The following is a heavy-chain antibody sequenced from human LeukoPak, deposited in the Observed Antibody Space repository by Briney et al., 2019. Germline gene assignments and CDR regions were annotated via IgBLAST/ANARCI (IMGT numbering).Heavy chain of an antibody. CDR2: INIGGTNT. CDR1: GFTFNDYY. CDR3: ATDGAGFDT. Sequence: GGSLRLSCAASGFTFNDYYMSWIRQAPGKGLEWLSYINIGGTNTNYADSVKGRFTISRDHAKKSMYLEINNLRAEDTAVYYCATDGAGFDTWGQGVLVTVSS. J-gene: IGHJ5*02. V-gene: IGHV3-11*01.